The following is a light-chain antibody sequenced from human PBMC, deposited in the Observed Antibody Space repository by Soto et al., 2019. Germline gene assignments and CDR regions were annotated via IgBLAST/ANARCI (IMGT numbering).Light chain of an antibody. J-gene: IGKJ1*01. CDR2: DAS. CDR1: ETIESW. V-gene: IGKV1-5*01. Sequence: DIQMTQSASTLSASIGDRVTITCRASETIESWLAWYQQKPGQAPDLLIYDASNLESGVPSRFSGSRSGIEFTLTINSLQPDDVAVYFCQQYKSYWTFGQGTKVDIK. CDR3: QQYKSYWT.